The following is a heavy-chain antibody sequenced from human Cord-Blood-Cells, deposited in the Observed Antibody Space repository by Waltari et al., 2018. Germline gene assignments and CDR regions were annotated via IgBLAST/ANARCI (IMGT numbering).Heavy chain of an antibody. CDR1: GYTFTGYY. CDR3: ARDLNRDYDFWSGYDY. V-gene: IGHV1-2*02. J-gene: IGHJ4*02. Sequence: QVQLVQSGAEVKKPGASVKVSCKASGYTFTGYYMHWVRQAPGQGLEWMRWINPNSGGTNYAQKFQGRVTMTRDTSISTAYMELSRLRSDDTAVYYCARDLNRDYDFWSGYDYWGQGTLVTVSS. D-gene: IGHD3-3*01. CDR2: INPNSGGT.